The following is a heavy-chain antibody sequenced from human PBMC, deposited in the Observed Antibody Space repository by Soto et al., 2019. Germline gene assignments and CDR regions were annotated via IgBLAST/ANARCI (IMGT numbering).Heavy chain of an antibody. V-gene: IGHV5-10-1*01. CDR1: GYSFTSYW. Sequence: GETLKISCKGSGYSFTSYWISWVRQMPGKGLEWMGRIDPSDSYTNYSPSFQGHVTISADKSISTAYLQWSSLKASDTAMYYCARHRIQQWRHGMDVWGQGTTVTVYS. CDR3: ARHRIQQWRHGMDV. D-gene: IGHD5-18*01. CDR2: IDPSDSYT. J-gene: IGHJ6*02.